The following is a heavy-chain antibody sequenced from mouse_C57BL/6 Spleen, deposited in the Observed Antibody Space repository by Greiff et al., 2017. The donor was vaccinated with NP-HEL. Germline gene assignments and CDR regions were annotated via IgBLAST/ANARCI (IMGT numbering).Heavy chain of an antibody. CDR1: GYTFTSYW. CDR2: IHPNSGST. Sequence: QVQLQQPGAELVKPGASVKLSCKASGYTFTSYWMHWVKQRPGPGLEWIGMIHPNSGSTNYNEKFKSKATLTVDKSSSTAYMQLSSLTSEDSAVYYCARSGYDYLYYAMDYWGQGNSVTVSS. CDR3: ARSGYDYLYYAMDY. J-gene: IGHJ4*01. D-gene: IGHD2-4*01. V-gene: IGHV1-64*01.